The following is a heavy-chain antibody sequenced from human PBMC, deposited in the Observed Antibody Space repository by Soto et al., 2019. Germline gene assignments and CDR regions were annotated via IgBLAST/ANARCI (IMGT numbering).Heavy chain of an antibody. J-gene: IGHJ5*02. D-gene: IGHD6-13*01. CDR2: IKQDGSEK. CDR1: GFTFSSYW. Sequence: EVQLVESGGGLVQPGGSLRLSCAASGFTFSSYWMSWVRQAPGKGLEWVANIKQDGSEKYYVDSVKGRFTISRDNAKNSLYLQMNSLRAEDTAVYYCARDALPSIAAAAPNWFDPWGQGTLVTVSS. V-gene: IGHV3-7*03. CDR3: ARDALPSIAAAAPNWFDP.